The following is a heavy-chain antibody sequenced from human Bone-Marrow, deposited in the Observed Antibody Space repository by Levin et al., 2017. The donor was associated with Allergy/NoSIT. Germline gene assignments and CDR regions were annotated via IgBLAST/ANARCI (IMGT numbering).Heavy chain of an antibody. Sequence: GGSLRLSCTASGFNFGDYAITWLRQAPGKGLECIGFIRSDTYGETTEYAASVQGRFTISSDNSKSIASLQMNSLQIEDSALYYCARSRAGGVVAAFGYWGQGPLVTVSS. D-gene: IGHD6-13*01. V-gene: IGHV3-49*03. CDR3: ARSRAGGVVAAFGY. J-gene: IGHJ4*02. CDR1: GFNFGDYA. CDR2: IRSDTYGETT.